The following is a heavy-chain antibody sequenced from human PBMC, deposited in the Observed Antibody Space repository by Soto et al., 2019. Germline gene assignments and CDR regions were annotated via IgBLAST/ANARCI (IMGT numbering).Heavy chain of an antibody. CDR1: GGSISSSNW. CDR2: IYHSGST. V-gene: IGHV4-4*02. D-gene: IGHD3-10*01. CDR3: ARVVRGVIYYYYYMDV. Sequence: SETLSLTCAVSGGSISSSNWWSWVRQPPGKGLEWIGEIYHSGSTNYNPSLKSRVTISVDKSKNQFSLKLSSVTAADTAVYYCARVVRGVIYYYYYMDVWGKGTTVTVSS. J-gene: IGHJ6*03.